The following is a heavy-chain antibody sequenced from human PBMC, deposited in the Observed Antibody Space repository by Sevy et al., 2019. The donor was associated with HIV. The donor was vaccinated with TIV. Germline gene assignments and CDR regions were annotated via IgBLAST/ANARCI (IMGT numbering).Heavy chain of an antibody. J-gene: IGHJ4*02. CDR3: AKRGSKSGYALGY. V-gene: IGHV3-30*02. Sequence: GGSLRLSCIESGFTLSNYDIHWVRQAAGKGLEWVAFIQYDGSIQYYADSVKGRFTISRDNSKNTQYLQMNSLRPEDTAIYYCAKRGSKSGYALGYWGQGTLVTVSS. CDR2: IQYDGSIQ. D-gene: IGHD5-12*01. CDR1: GFTLSNYD.